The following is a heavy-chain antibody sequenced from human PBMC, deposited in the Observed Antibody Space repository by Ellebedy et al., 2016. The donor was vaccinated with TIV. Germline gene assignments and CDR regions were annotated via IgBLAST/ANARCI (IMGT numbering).Heavy chain of an antibody. CDR1: GFTFSSYA. Sequence: GESLKISXAASGFTFSSYAMSWVRQAPGKGLEWVSAISGSGGSTYYADSVKGRFTISRDNSKNTLYLQMNSLRAEDTAVYYCAVTPEKYYDFWSGYYRGGEQVDYWGQGTLVTVSS. CDR2: ISGSGGST. D-gene: IGHD3-3*01. V-gene: IGHV3-23*01. CDR3: AVTPEKYYDFWSGYYRGGEQVDY. J-gene: IGHJ4*02.